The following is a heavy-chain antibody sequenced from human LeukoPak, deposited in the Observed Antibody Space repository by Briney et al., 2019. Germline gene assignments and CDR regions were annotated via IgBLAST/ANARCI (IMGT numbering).Heavy chain of an antibody. Sequence: SVKVSCKASGGTFSSYAISWVRQAPGQGLEWMGGIIPIFGTANYAQKFQGRVTITADESTSTAYMELSSLRSDDTAVYYCARDTIHGDDYVFDYWGQGTLVTVSS. CDR2: IIPIFGTA. CDR3: ARDTIHGDDYVFDY. V-gene: IGHV1-69*13. J-gene: IGHJ4*02. CDR1: GGTFSSYA. D-gene: IGHD3-10*02.